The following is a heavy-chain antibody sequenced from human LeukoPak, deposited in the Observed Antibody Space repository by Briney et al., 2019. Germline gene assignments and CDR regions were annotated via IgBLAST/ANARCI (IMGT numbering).Heavy chain of an antibody. D-gene: IGHD3-22*01. CDR2: LHHSGST. CDR1: GYSITSVYW. V-gene: IGHV4-38-2*01. J-gene: IGHJ4*02. Sequence: PSETLSLTCAVSGYSITSVYWWGWIRQTPGRGLEWIGGLHHSGSTSYNPSLKSRVTISVDTSKNPFSLRLSSVTAADTTVYYCARVGGNDSTGHYSVDYWGQGTLVTVSS. CDR3: ARVGGNDSTGHYSVDY.